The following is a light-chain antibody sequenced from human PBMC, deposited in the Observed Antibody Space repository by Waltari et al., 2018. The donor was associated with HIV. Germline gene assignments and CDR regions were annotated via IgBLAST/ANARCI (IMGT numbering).Light chain of an antibody. J-gene: IGLJ3*02. Sequence: HSVLTQAPSASGTLGQRVTISCSGRISTIGNNSVSWFQQRPGMSPRLIIFSDSQRPSGVPDRFSASKSGTSASLAIDGLESGDEADYYCAARDDILSGSWVFGGGT. CDR2: SDS. V-gene: IGLV1-44*01. CDR3: AARDDILSGSWV. CDR1: ISTIGNNS.